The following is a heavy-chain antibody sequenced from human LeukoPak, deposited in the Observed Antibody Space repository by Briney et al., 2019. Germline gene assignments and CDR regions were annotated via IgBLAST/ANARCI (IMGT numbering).Heavy chain of an antibody. Sequence: GGSLRLSCAASGFTLSSYWMHWVRQGPGKGLVWVSRINSDGSSTSYADSVKGRFTISRDNAKNTLYLQMQSLRAEDTAVYYCARDDYDDSSLDYWGQGTLVTVSS. CDR3: ARDDYDDSSLDY. CDR1: GFTLSSYW. V-gene: IGHV3-74*01. D-gene: IGHD4-17*01. CDR2: INSDGSST. J-gene: IGHJ4*02.